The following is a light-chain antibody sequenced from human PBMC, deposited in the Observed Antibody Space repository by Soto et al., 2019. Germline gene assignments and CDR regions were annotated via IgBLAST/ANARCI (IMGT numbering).Light chain of an antibody. Sequence: QSALTHPPSASGSPGQSVTISCTGTSSDVGGYNYVSWYQQHPGKAPKLMIYEVSKRPSGVPDRVAGSMSGNTASLTVSGLEAEDEADDSCSSYAGSNNLVFGGGTKLTVL. CDR3: SSYAGSNNLV. J-gene: IGLJ2*01. CDR2: EVS. CDR1: SSDVGGYNY. V-gene: IGLV2-8*01.